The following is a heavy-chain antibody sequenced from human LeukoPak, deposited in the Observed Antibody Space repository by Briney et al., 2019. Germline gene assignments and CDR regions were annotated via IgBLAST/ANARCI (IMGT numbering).Heavy chain of an antibody. J-gene: IGHJ4*02. D-gene: IGHD6-6*01. CDR3: VCGVGPVIIAARPWGY. CDR2: IRYDGSNK. V-gene: IGHV3-30*02. CDR1: GFTFSSYG. Sequence: PGGSLRLSYAASGFTFSSYGMHWVRQAPGKGLEWVAFIRYDGSNKYYADSVKGRFTISRDNSKNTLYLQMNSLRAEDTAVYYCVCGVGPVIIAARPWGYWGQGTLVTVSS.